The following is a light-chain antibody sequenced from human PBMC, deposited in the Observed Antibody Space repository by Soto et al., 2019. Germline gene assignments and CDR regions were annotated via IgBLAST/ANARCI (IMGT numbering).Light chain of an antibody. V-gene: IGKV1-9*01. CDR1: QGISSY. J-gene: IGKJ4*01. CDR3: QQLNSYPLT. Sequence: DIQLTQSPSFLSASVGDRVIITCRASQGISSYLGWYQQKPGKAPKLLIYAASTLQSGVPSRFSGSGSGTEFTLTISSLQPEDFASYFRQQLNSYPLTFGGGTKVDIK. CDR2: AAS.